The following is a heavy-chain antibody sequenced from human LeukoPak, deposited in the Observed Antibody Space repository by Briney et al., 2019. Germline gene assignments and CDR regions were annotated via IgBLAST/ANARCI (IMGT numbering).Heavy chain of an antibody. J-gene: IGHJ4*02. Sequence: SETLSLTCAVYGGSFSGYYWSWIRQPPGKGLEWIGEINHSGSTNYNPSLKSRVTISVDTSKNQFSLKLSSVTAADTAVYYCAHPKYSSGWYPFAYWGQGTLVTVSS. CDR3: AHPKYSSGWYPFAY. V-gene: IGHV4-34*01. D-gene: IGHD6-19*01. CDR1: GGSFSGYY. CDR2: INHSGST.